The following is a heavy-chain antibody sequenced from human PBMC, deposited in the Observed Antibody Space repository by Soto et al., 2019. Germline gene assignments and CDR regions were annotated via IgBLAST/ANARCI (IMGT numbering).Heavy chain of an antibody. V-gene: IGHV1-69*13. CDR1: GYTFTSYG. D-gene: IGHD2-2*01. Sequence: SVKVSCKASGYTFTSYGISWVRQAPGQGLEWMGGITPTFGTANYAQKFQGRVTITADESTSTAYMELSSLRSEDTAVYYCARDRDIVVVPASIAGWFDPWGQGTLVTVSS. J-gene: IGHJ5*02. CDR3: ARDRDIVVVPASIAGWFDP. CDR2: ITPTFGTA.